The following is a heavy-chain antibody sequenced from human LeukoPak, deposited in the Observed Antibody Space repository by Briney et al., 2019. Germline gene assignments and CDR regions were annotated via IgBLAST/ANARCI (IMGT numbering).Heavy chain of an antibody. D-gene: IGHD2-2*01. Sequence: GGSLRLSCAASGFTFDDYAMHWVRQAPGKGLEWVSGISWNSGSIGYADSVKGRFTISRDNAKNSLYLQMNSLRAEDTALYYWAKRQLRMAAEFDYWGQGTLVTVPS. CDR2: ISWNSGSI. CDR3: AKRQLRMAAEFDY. V-gene: IGHV3-9*01. CDR1: GFTFDDYA. J-gene: IGHJ4*02.